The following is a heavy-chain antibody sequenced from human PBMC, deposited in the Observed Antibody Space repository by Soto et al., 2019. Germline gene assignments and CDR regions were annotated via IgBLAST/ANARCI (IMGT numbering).Heavy chain of an antibody. V-gene: IGHV3-33*01. CDR3: ARDGYCSGGSCYSVPVFDY. D-gene: IGHD2-15*01. Sequence: HVQLVESGGGVVQPGRSLRLSCAASGFTFSSYGMHWVRQAPGKGLEWVAVIWYDGSNKYYADSVKGRFTISRDNSKKPLXXQMNSLRAEDTAVYYCARDGYCSGGSCYSVPVFDYWGQGTLVTVSS. J-gene: IGHJ4*02. CDR1: GFTFSSYG. CDR2: IWYDGSNK.